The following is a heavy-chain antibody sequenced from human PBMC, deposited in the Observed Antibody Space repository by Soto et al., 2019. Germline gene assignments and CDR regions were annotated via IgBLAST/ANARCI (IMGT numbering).Heavy chain of an antibody. V-gene: IGHV4-61*01. D-gene: IGHD3-3*02. Sequence: NPSETLSLTCTVSGGSVNSDTFYRSWIRQPPGRGLEWIGYIYYTGSTNYNPSLKSRVTISIDTSRKQFSLKLTSVTAADTAVYYCAREFSNYPEAFHXWGQVSLVTVSX. J-gene: IGHJ4*02. CDR2: IYYTGST. CDR1: GGSVNSDTFY. CDR3: AREFSNYPEAFHX.